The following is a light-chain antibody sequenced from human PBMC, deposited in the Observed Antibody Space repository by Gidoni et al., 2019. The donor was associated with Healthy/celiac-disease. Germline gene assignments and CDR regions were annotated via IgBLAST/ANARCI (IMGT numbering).Light chain of an antibody. CDR1: QSVSSN. J-gene: IGKJ4*01. Sequence: EIVLTQSPATLSVSPGERATLSCRASQSVSSNLAWYQQKPGQAPRLLIYGASTRATGIPARFSGSGSGTECNLTISSLQSEDFEVYYCQKYNNWPPLTFGGGTKVEIK. V-gene: IGKV3-15*01. CDR3: QKYNNWPPLT. CDR2: GAS.